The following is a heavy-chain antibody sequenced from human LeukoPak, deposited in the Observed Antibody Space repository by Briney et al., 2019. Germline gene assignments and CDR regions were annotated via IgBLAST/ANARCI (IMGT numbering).Heavy chain of an antibody. V-gene: IGHV4-59*08. CDR3: ARQTRNWFDP. J-gene: IGHJ5*02. CDR2: IYYSGST. CDR1: GGSISSYY. Sequence: SETLSLTCTVSGGSISSYYWSWIRQPPGKGLEWIGYIYYSGSTNYNPSLKSRVTISVDTSKTQFSLKLSSVTAADTAVYYCARQTRNWFDPWGQGTLVTVSS.